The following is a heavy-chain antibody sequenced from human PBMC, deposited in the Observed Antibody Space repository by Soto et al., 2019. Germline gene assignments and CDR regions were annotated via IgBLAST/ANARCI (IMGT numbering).Heavy chain of an antibody. Sequence: QVQLMQSGAEVKKPGASVKVSCKASGDTFTDYYIHWVRQAPGQGLEWMGTVNPSGGHTTYAQHFLGRVNMTRDTSTSTLYMELTRLASDDTAIYYCARGGHVVVVTAALDYWGQGTLVTVSS. CDR2: VNPSGGHT. CDR3: ARGGHVVVVTAALDY. CDR1: GDTFTDYY. V-gene: IGHV1-46*01. D-gene: IGHD2-21*02. J-gene: IGHJ4*02.